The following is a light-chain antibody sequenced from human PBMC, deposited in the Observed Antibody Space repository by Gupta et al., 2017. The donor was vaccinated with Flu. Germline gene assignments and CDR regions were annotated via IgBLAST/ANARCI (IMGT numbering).Light chain of an antibody. J-gene: IGKJ4*01. CDR3: QQRDSVPLA. CDR1: QNINRH. Sequence: DIQMTQSPSSLSASVGDTVTITCRASQNINRHLNWYQQKPGKAPKLLIYAASNVQGGVPSRFGGSGSGTEFTLTISRLQPEDFATYYCQQRDSVPLAFGGGTKVEVK. CDR2: AAS. V-gene: IGKV1-39*01.